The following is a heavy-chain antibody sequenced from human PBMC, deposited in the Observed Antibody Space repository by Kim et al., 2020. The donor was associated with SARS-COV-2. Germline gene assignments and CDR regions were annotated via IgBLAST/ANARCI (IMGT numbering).Heavy chain of an antibody. CDR2: IKQDGSEK. V-gene: IGHV3-7*03. J-gene: IGHJ3*02. CDR1: GFTFSSYW. D-gene: IGHD3-22*01. Sequence: GGSLRLSCAASGFTFSSYWMSWVRQAPGKGLEWVANIKQDGSEKYYVDSVKGRFTISRDNAKNSLYLQMNSLRAEDTAVYYCARESPMIVVVISSFDAFEIWGQGTMVTVSS. CDR3: ARESPMIVVVISSFDAFEI.